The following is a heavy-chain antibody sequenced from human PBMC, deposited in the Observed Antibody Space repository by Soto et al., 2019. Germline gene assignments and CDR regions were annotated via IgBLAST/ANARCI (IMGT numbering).Heavy chain of an antibody. D-gene: IGHD3-16*02. CDR2: IYYSGST. V-gene: IGHV4-31*03. Sequence: QVQLQESGPGLLKPSQTLSLTCTVSGGSISSGGYYWSWIRQHPGKGLEWIGYIYYSGSTYYNPSLMRRATIPVNTSKNQFSLKLSSVTAADTALYYCARSTYYDYVWVSYRYCPPDYWGQGTLVTVSS. CDR1: GGSISSGGYY. J-gene: IGHJ4*02. CDR3: ARSTYYDYVWVSYRYCPPDY.